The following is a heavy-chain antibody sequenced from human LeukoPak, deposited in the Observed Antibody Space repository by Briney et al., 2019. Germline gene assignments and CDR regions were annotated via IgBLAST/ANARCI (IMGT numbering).Heavy chain of an antibody. V-gene: IGHV4-31*03. CDR3: ARDMREWADSYYGMDV. Sequence: SQTLSLTCTVSGGSISSGGYYWSWIRQHPGKGLEWIGYIYYSGSTYYNPSLKSRVTISVDKSKNQFSLKLSSVTAADTAVYYCARDMREWADSYYGMDVWGQGTTVTVSS. CDR2: IYYSGST. CDR1: GGSISSGGYY. D-gene: IGHD3-3*01. J-gene: IGHJ6*02.